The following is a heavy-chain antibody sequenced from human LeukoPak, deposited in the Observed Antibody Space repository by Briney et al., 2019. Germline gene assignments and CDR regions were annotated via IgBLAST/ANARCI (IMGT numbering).Heavy chain of an antibody. J-gene: IGHJ4*02. CDR3: AKAGVISGWDY. V-gene: IGHV3-23*01. Sequence: GGSLRLSCAASGFTLSNYPMGWVRQAPVKGLEWLSAIGEEKSGSWTKSADSVKGRFTISRDNSENTLYQQMDSLTVEDTAVYYCAKAGVISGWDYWGQGVLVTVSS. D-gene: IGHD3-3*02. CDR1: GFTLSNYP. CDR2: IGEEKSGSWT.